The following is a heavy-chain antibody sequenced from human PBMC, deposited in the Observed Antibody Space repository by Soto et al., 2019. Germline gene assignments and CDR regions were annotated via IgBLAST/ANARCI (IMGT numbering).Heavy chain of an antibody. CDR2: IYHSGST. J-gene: IGHJ6*02. CDR1: GGSISSFCYS. Sequence: PSETLSLTCAVSGGSISSFCYSWSWIRQPPGKGLEWIGYIYHSGSTYYNPSLKSRVTISVDRSKNQFSLKLSSVTAADTAVYYCARGRHPLYDYVWGSPGYGMDVWGQGTTVTVSS. D-gene: IGHD3-16*01. CDR3: ARGRHPLYDYVWGSPGYGMDV. V-gene: IGHV4-30-2*01.